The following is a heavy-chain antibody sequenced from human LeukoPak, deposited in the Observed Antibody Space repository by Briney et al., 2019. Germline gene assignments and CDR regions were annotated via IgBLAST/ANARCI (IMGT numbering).Heavy chain of an antibody. CDR2: IWYDGSNK. J-gene: IGHJ4*02. D-gene: IGHD2-15*01. Sequence: PGRSLRLSCAASGFTFSSYGMHWVRQAPGKGLEWVTVIWYDGSNKYYADSVKGRFTISRDNSKNTLYLQMNSLRAEDTAVYYCARDRSGGSYYVFDYWGQGTLVTVSS. CDR1: GFTFSSYG. V-gene: IGHV3-33*01. CDR3: ARDRSGGSYYVFDY.